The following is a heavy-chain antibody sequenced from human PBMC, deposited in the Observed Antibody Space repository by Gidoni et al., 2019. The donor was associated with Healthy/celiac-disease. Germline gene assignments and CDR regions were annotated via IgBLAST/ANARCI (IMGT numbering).Heavy chain of an antibody. D-gene: IGHD6-13*01. CDR1: GGSISSGSYY. CDR3: ATRTVAAAGFYMDV. CDR2: IYTSGST. Sequence: GGSISSGSYYWSWIRQPAGKGLEWIGRIYTSGSTNYTPSLTRRVTISVDTSKNQFSLKLSSVTAADTAVYYCATRTVAAAGFYMDVWGKGTTVTVSS. J-gene: IGHJ6*03. V-gene: IGHV4-61*02.